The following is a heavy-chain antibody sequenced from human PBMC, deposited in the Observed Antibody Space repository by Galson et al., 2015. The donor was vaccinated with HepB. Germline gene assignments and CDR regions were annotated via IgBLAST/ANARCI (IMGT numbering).Heavy chain of an antibody. J-gene: IGHJ4*02. CDR2: ISYDGSNK. CDR3: ASDVLVVVPAAPSRYDIDY. D-gene: IGHD2-2*01. V-gene: IGHV3-30-3*01. Sequence: SLRLSCAASGFTFSSYAMHWVRQAPGKGLEWVAVISYDGSNKYYADSVKGRFTISRDNSMNTLYLQMNSLRAEDTAVYYCASDVLVVVPAAPSRYDIDYWGQGTLVTVSS. CDR1: GFTFSSYA.